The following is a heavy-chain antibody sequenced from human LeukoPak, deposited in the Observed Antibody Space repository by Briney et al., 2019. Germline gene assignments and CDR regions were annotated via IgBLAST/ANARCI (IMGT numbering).Heavy chain of an antibody. V-gene: IGHV1-18*01. CDR2: ISVDSGNT. CDR1: GYTFTTYA. J-gene: IGHJ4*02. CDR3: AREGYYDSSGPLDY. D-gene: IGHD3-22*01. Sequence: ASVKVSCKTSGYTFTTYAISWVRQAPGQGLEWMGWISVDSGNTNYAQKLQGRVTMTTDTSTSTAYMELRSLRSEDTAVYYCAREGYYDSSGPLDYWGQGTLVTVSS.